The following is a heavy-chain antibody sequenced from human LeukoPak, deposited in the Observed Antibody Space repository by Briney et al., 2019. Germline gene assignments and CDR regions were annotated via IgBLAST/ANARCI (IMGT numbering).Heavy chain of an antibody. CDR3: ARSRSSGWSEFDY. CDR1: GSTFNSYS. CDR2: ISSSGSYI. J-gene: IGHJ4*02. Sequence: GGSLRLSCAASGSTFNSYSMNWVRQAPGKGLEWVSSISSSGSYIYHADSVKGRFTISRDNAKNSLYLQMNSLRAEDTAVYYCARSRSSGWSEFDYWGQGTLVTVSS. D-gene: IGHD6-19*01. V-gene: IGHV3-21*01.